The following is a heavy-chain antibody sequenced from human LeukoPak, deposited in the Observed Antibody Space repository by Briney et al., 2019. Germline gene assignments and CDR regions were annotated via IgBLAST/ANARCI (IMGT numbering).Heavy chain of an antibody. Sequence: SETLSLTCTVSGGSFTSGDYYWSWIRPPPGKGLEWIGYIYFSGTTYYNPSLRSRVSISVDTSKNQFFLKLTSVTAADTAVYYCAREMATTTHFDYWGQGTLVTVSS. CDR3: AREMATTTHFDY. CDR2: IYFSGTT. CDR1: GGSFTSGDYY. V-gene: IGHV4-30-4*01. D-gene: IGHD5-24*01. J-gene: IGHJ4*02.